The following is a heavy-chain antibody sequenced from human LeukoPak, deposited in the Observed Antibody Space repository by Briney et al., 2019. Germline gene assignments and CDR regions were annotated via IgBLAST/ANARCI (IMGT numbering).Heavy chain of an antibody. CDR2: IGSSSNYI. CDR1: GFTFSSYA. J-gene: IGHJ6*03. D-gene: IGHD6-13*01. CDR3: ARDRSSHPYYYYYYMDV. V-gene: IGHV3-21*01. Sequence: PGGSLRLSCAASGFTFSSYAMSWVRQAPGKGLEWVSSIGSSSNYIYYTDSVKGRFTISRDNAKNSLYLQMNSLRAEDTAVYYCARDRSSHPYYYYYYMDVWGKGTTVTVSS.